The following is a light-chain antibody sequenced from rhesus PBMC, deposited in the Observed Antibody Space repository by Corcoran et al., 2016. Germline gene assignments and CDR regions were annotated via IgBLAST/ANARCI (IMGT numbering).Light chain of an antibody. CDR1: EKVNNY. J-gene: IGKJ2*01. CDR3: QHGYGTPYS. V-gene: IGKV1-74*01. Sequence: DIQMTQSPSSLSASVGDRVTITCRASEKVNNYLNWYQQKPGKAPKLLIYKAYTLQSGVPSRFSGSGSGTDYTFTISSLQPEDIATYYCQHGYGTPYSFGQGTKVEIK. CDR2: KAY.